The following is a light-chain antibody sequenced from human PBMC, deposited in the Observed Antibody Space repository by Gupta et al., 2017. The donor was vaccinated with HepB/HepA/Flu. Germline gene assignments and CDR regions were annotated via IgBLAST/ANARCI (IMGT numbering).Light chain of an antibody. CDR1: QSILYRPKNKNY. Sequence: DIVMTQSPDSLAVSLGERATINCKSSQSILYRPKNKNYLAWFQHKRGQPPKLLIYGASTRESGAPDWFSGRGSGTDFTLTSSRRQAEEVAVYYWQQDYTIWSFGRGTEVEIK. CDR2: GAS. V-gene: IGKV4-1*01. CDR3: QQDYTIWS. J-gene: IGKJ1*01.